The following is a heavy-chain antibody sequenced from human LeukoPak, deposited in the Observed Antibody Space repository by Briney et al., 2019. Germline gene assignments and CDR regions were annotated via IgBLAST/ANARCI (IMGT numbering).Heavy chain of an antibody. Sequence: PGGSLRLSCAASGFTVSSNYMSWVRQAPGKGLEWFSVIYSGGSTYYADSMKGIFTIPRDNSKNTLYLQMNSLRAEDTAVYYCARGNSTVWYFDYWGQGTLVTVSS. D-gene: IGHD4-17*01. CDR2: IYSGGST. CDR1: GFTVSSNY. CDR3: ARGNSTVWYFDY. V-gene: IGHV3-66*01. J-gene: IGHJ4*02.